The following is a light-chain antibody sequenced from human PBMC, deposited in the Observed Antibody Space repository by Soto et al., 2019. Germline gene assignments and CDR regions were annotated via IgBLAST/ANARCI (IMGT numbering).Light chain of an antibody. Sequence: QSVLTQPPSVSGAPGQRVTISCTGSSSNIGAGYNVHWYQQLPGPAPKLLIYVNSNRPSGVPDRFSGSKSGTSASLAITGLQAEDEADYYCQSYDSSLSGVVFGGGTQLTVL. CDR3: QSYDSSLSGVV. CDR2: VNS. J-gene: IGLJ2*01. V-gene: IGLV1-40*01. CDR1: SSNIGAGYN.